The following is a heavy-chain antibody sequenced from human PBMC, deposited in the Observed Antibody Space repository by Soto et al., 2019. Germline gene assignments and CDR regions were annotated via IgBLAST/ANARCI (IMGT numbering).Heavy chain of an antibody. J-gene: IGHJ3*02. CDR1: GFTFSRYS. V-gene: IGHV3-48*02. Sequence: GGSLRVSCEASGFTFSRYSMNWVRQDPGKGLEWVTYIISASNPTYYAHSRKSRFTIARNNAKRLLLRQMRSLRDEDTAVYYCGRGFSGREAMDIWGQGTLVTVSS. CDR2: IISASNPT. CDR3: GRGFSGREAMDI. D-gene: IGHD6-19*01.